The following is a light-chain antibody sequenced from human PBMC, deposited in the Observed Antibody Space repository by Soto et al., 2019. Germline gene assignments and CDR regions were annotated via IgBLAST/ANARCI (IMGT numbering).Light chain of an antibody. Sequence: EIVLTQSPGTLSLSLGERATLSCRASQSVSSNYLAWYQQKPGQAPRLLIYATSSRATGIPDRFRGSGSGTDFTLTISRLEPEDFAVYYCQQYGSSPRYSFGQGTKLEIK. CDR2: ATS. J-gene: IGKJ2*03. V-gene: IGKV3-20*01. CDR3: QQYGSSPRYS. CDR1: QSVSSNY.